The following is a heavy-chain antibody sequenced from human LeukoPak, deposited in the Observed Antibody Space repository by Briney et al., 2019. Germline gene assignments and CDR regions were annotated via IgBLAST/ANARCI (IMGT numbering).Heavy chain of an antibody. D-gene: IGHD3-10*01. CDR2: MNPNSGNT. CDR3: ARRGGGDYYYGMDV. CDR1: GYTFTSYD. J-gene: IGHJ6*02. Sequence: GASVKVSCKASGYTFTSYDINWVRQATGQGLEWMGWMNPNSGNTGYAQKFQGRVTITRNTSISTAYMELSSLRSDDTAVYYCARRGGGDYYYGMDVWGQGTTVTVSS. V-gene: IGHV1-8*03.